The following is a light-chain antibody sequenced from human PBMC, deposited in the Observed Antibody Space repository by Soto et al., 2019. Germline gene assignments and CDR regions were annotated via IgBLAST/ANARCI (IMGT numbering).Light chain of an antibody. J-gene: IGKJ4*01. CDR2: GAF. V-gene: IGKV3-15*01. CDR1: QSVSSN. Sequence: IVMSQSPATLSVSPGERATLSCRASQSVSSNLAWYQQKPGQAPRLLIYGAFTRATGIPARFSGSGSGTEFTLTISSLQSEDFAVYYCQHYNNWPLTFGGGTKVDI. CDR3: QHYNNWPLT.